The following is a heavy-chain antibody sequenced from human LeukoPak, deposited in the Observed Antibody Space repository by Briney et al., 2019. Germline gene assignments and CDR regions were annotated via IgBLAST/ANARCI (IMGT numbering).Heavy chain of an antibody. CDR2: ISYDGSNK. J-gene: IGHJ4*02. V-gene: IGHV3-30*04. Sequence: GGSLRLSCAASGFTFSSYAMHWVRQAPGKGLEWVAVISYDGSNKYYADSVKGRFTISRDNSKNTLYLQMNSLRAEDTAVYYCARTLGGRNYFDYWGQGTLVTVSS. CDR1: GFTFSSYA. CDR3: ARTLGGRNYFDY.